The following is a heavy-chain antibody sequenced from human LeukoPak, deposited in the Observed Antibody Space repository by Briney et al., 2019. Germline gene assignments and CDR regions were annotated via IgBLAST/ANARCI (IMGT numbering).Heavy chain of an antibody. D-gene: IGHD4-17*01. CDR1: GYTFTGYY. Sequence: APVKVSCKASGYTFTGYYMHWVRQAPGQGLEWMGWINPNSGGTNYAQKFQGRVTMTRDTSISTAYMELSRLRSDDTAVYYCARGIDYGDYVGWFDPWGQGTLVTVSS. V-gene: IGHV1-2*02. CDR2: INPNSGGT. J-gene: IGHJ5*02. CDR3: ARGIDYGDYVGWFDP.